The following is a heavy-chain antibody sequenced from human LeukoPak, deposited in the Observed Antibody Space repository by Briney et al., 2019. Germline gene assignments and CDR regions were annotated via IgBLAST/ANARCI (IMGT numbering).Heavy chain of an antibody. CDR1: GGTFSSYA. D-gene: IGHD6-19*01. J-gene: IGHJ6*02. CDR2: IIPILGIA. V-gene: IGHV1-69*04. Sequence: SVKVSCKASGGTFSSYAISWVRQAPGQGLEWMGRIIPILGIANYAQKFQGRVTITADKSTSTAYMELSSLSSEDTAVYYCARVSSGWSHTFYGMDVWGQGTTVTVSS. CDR3: ARVSSGWSHTFYGMDV.